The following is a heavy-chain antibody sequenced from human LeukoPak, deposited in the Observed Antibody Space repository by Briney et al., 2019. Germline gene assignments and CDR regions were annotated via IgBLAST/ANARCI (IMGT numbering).Heavy chain of an antibody. J-gene: IGHJ4*02. Sequence: GGSLRLSCAASGFTFSSYSMNWVRQAPGKGLEWVSSISSSSSYIYYADSVKGRFTISRDNAKNSLYLQMNSLRAEDTAVYYCAKDRDIVVVPAALDYWGQGTLVTVSS. CDR1: GFTFSSYS. D-gene: IGHD2-2*01. CDR2: ISSSSSYI. V-gene: IGHV3-21*01. CDR3: AKDRDIVVVPAALDY.